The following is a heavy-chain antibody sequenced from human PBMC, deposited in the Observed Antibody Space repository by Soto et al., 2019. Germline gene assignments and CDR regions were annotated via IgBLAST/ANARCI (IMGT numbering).Heavy chain of an antibody. CDR1: GFTFSSYW. CDR3: ARSVVVTATNWFDP. Sequence: LRLSCAASGFTFSSYWMSWVRQAPGKGLEWVANIKQDGSEKYYVDSVKGRFTISRDNAKNSLYLQMNSLRAEDTAVYYCARSVVVTATNWFDPWGQGTLVTVSS. V-gene: IGHV3-7*01. CDR2: IKQDGSEK. J-gene: IGHJ5*02. D-gene: IGHD2-21*02.